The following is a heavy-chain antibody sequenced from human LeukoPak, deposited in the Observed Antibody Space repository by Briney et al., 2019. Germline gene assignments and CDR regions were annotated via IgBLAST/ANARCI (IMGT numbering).Heavy chain of an antibody. D-gene: IGHD3-22*01. CDR1: GGSIGSYY. V-gene: IGHV4-4*07. Sequence: SETPSLTCTVSGGSIGSYYWSWIRQPAGKGLEWIGRIYTSGSTNYNPSLKSRVTMSVDTSKNQFSLKLSSVTAADAAVYYCAREPFLYYYDSSGYYTSYFDYWGQGTLVTVSS. CDR2: IYTSGST. J-gene: IGHJ4*02. CDR3: AREPFLYYYDSSGYYTSYFDY.